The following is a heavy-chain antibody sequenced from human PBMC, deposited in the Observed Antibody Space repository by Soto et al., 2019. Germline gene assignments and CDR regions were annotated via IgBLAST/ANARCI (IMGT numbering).Heavy chain of an antibody. CDR1: GYTFTRSG. CDR2: ISSYNGDT. D-gene: IGHD5-12*01. Sequence: QVQLVQSGAEVKKPGASVKVSCKASGYTFTRSGISWVRQAPGQGPEWMGWISSYNGDTNYAQTFQGRVTMTTDTSTSTAYMELRSLRSDDTAVYYCAREGVAPYYYYGMDVGVQGTPVTVSS. CDR3: AREGVAPYYYYGMDV. V-gene: IGHV1-18*01. J-gene: IGHJ6*02.